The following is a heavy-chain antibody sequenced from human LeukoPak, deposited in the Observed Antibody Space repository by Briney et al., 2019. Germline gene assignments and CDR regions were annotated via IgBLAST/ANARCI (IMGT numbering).Heavy chain of an antibody. V-gene: IGHV3-48*01. D-gene: IGHD3-22*01. CDR1: GFTFSSYS. J-gene: IGHJ4*02. CDR3: ARQHYYDSSGYSHFDY. Sequence: GGSLRLSCAASGFTFSSYSMNWVRQAPGKGLEWVSYISSSSSTIYYADSVKGRFTISRDNAKNSLYLQMNSLRAEDTAVHYCARQHYYDSSGYSHFDYWGQGTLVTVSS. CDR2: ISSSSSTI.